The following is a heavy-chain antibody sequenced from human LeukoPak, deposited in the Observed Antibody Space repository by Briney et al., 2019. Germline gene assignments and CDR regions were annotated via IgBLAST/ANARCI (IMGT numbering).Heavy chain of an antibody. CDR2: IYTSGST. J-gene: IGHJ5*02. Sequence: SQTLSLTCTVSGGSISSGGYYWSWIRQPAGKGLEWIGRIYTSGSTNYNPSLKSRVTMSVDTSKNQFSLKLSSVTAADTAVYYCAREEGTYCSSTSCYPSWFDPWGQGTLVTVSS. CDR3: AREEGTYCSSTSCYPSWFDP. D-gene: IGHD2-2*01. V-gene: IGHV4-61*02. CDR1: GGSISSGGYY.